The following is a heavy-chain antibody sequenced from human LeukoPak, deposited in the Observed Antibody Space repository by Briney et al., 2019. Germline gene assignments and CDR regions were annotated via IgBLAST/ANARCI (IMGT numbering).Heavy chain of an antibody. V-gene: IGHV3-48*03. CDR1: VVTFSNYE. J-gene: IGHJ4*02. CDR3: AGRFLEWSDV. CDR2: ISSSGTTI. Sequence: GGSLRLSCAVFVVTFSNYEMNWVRQAPGKGLEWLSYISSSGTTIYYADSVKGRFTISRDNARNSLYLQMNSLRAEDTAVYYCAGRFLEWSDVWGQGTLVTVSS. D-gene: IGHD3-3*01.